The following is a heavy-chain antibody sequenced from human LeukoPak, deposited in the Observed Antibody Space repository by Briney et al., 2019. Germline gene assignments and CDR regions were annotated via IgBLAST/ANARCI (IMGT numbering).Heavy chain of an antibody. CDR3: ARNPLGDSSGYDALDI. CDR1: GGSISSSSYY. Sequence: SETLSLTCTVSGGSISSSSYYWGWIRQPPGKGLEWIGSIYYSGSTYYNPSLKSRVTISVDTSKNQFSLKLSSVTAADTAVYYCARNPLGDSSGYDALDIWGQGTMVTVSS. V-gene: IGHV4-39*01. D-gene: IGHD3-22*01. CDR2: IYYSGST. J-gene: IGHJ3*02.